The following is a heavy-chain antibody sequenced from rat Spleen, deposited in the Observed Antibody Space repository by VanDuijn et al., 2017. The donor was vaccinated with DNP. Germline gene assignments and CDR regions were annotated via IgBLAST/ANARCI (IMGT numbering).Heavy chain of an antibody. Sequence: QVQLQQSGAELAKPGSSVMISCRASGYTFTTYYISWMKQTTGQGLEYIGYINTGSGSTNYNEKFKGKATLTVDQSSSTAFMQLSSLTPDDSAVYYCARGSRVWFAYWGQGTLVTVSS. CDR1: GYTFTTYY. CDR2: INTGSGST. V-gene: IGHV1-43*01. CDR3: ARGSRVWFAY. J-gene: IGHJ3*01. D-gene: IGHD1-11*01.